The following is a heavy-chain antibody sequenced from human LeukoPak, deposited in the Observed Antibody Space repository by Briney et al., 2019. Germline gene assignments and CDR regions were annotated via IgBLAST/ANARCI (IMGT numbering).Heavy chain of an antibody. CDR2: IYYSGST. CDR3: ARVRVSSGSHPWYFDY. J-gene: IGHJ4*02. D-gene: IGHD3-22*01. CDR1: RGSISSYY. V-gene: IGHV4-59*01. Sequence: SETLSLTCTVSRGSISSYYWSWIRQPPGQGLEWIGYIYYSGSTDYNPSLKSRVNISVDTSKDQFSLKLSSVTAADTAVYFCARVRVSSGSHPWYFDYWGQGTLVTVSS.